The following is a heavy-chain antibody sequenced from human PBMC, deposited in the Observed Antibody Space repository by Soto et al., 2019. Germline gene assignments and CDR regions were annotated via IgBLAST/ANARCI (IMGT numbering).Heavy chain of an antibody. V-gene: IGHV4-59*08. CDR2: IYYSGST. Sequence: SETLSLTCTVSGGSISSYYWSWIRQPPGRGLEWIGYIYYSGSTNYNPSLKSRVTISVDTSKNQFSLKLSSVTAADTAVYYCARQYPPSFSGTTGVSWRGFDPWGQGTLVTVSS. J-gene: IGHJ5*02. CDR3: ARQYPPSFSGTTGVSWRGFDP. D-gene: IGHD1-7*01. CDR1: GGSISSYY.